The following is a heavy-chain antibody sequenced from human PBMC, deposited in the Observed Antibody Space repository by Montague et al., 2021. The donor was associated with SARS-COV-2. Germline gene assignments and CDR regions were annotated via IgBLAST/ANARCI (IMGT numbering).Heavy chain of an antibody. J-gene: IGHJ3*02. V-gene: IGHV4-39*01. CDR1: GDSFNSPKYY. CDR3: ARGSYGSGSYHAFDI. Sequence: SETLSLTCTVSGDSFNSPKYYCAWIRQLPGKGLEWIGSSYYSGTTYDNPSLRSQVTMSVDTSKTQFSLKMNSVTAADTAVYYCARGSYGSGSYHAFDIWSQGTVVAVSS. CDR2: SYYSGTT. D-gene: IGHD3-10*01.